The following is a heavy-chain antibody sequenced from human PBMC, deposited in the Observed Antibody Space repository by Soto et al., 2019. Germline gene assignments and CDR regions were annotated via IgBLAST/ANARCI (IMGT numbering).Heavy chain of an antibody. CDR1: GYTLTSYG. Sequence: ASVKVSCKASGYTLTSYGISWVRQAPGQGLEWMGWISAYNGNTNYAQKLQGRVTMTTDTSTSTAYMELRSLRSDDTAVYYCARDLTPVLLWVGELSGLNWFDPWGQGTLVTVSS. CDR2: ISAYNGNT. V-gene: IGHV1-18*01. CDR3: ARDLTPVLLWVGELSGLNWFDP. J-gene: IGHJ5*02. D-gene: IGHD3-10*01.